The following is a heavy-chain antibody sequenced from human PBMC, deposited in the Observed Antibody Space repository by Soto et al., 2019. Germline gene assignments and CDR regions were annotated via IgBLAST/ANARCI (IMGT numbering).Heavy chain of an antibody. CDR2: INADNGKT. CDR3: ARDRRYQLLLGSFDY. Sequence: QVQLVQSGAEMKRPGASVKLSCKASGYIFTNYAIHWVRQAPGQRPEWMGWINADNGKTKYSQNFQDRVTITSNTPATTAYMELNSLRSEDTAVYYCARDRRYQLLLGSFDYWGQGTLVTVSS. V-gene: IGHV1-3*01. D-gene: IGHD2-21*01. J-gene: IGHJ4*02. CDR1: GYIFTNYA.